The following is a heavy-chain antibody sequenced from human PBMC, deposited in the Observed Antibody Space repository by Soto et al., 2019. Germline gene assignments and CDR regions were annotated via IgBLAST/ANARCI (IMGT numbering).Heavy chain of an antibody. CDR2: IKKQADGGTT. CDR3: RSQWLD. J-gene: IGHJ4*02. Sequence: EVQLVASGGGLVKPGGSLRLSCAASGFTFSNAWMSWVRQAPGKGLEWVGLIKKQADGGTTEYAAPLKDRFTISRDDSENTLYLQMSSLQTEDTAVYYCRSQWLDWGQGTLVTVSS. CDR1: GFTFSNAW. D-gene: IGHD6-19*01. V-gene: IGHV3-15*01.